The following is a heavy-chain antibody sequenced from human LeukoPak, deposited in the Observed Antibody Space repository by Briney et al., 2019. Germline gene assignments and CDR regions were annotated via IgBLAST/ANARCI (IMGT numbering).Heavy chain of an antibody. Sequence: GGSLRLSCAASGFTFSSYEMNWVRQAPGKGLEWVSYISSSGSSIYYADSVKGRFTISRDNAKNSLYLQMNSLRAEDTAVYYCARDWLRQIDYWGQGTLVTVSS. CDR1: GFTFSSYE. V-gene: IGHV3-48*03. CDR3: ARDWLRQIDY. D-gene: IGHD5-12*01. CDR2: ISSSGSSI. J-gene: IGHJ4*02.